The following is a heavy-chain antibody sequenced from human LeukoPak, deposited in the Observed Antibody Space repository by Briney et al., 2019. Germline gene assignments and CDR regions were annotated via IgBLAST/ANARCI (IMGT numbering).Heavy chain of an antibody. CDR1: GFTFRSYA. CDR2: ISGSGGST. Sequence: GGSVRLSCAASGFTFRSYAMSWVRQAPGKGLDWVAAISGSGGSTYYADSVKGRFTISRDNSKNTLYLQMNSLRAEDTAVYYCAKDPSRSYGMDVWGQGTTVTVSS. J-gene: IGHJ6*02. CDR3: AKDPSRSYGMDV. V-gene: IGHV3-23*01.